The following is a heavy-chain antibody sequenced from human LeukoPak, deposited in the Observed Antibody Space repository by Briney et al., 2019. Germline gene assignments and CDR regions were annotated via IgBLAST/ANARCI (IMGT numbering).Heavy chain of an antibody. V-gene: IGHV1-18*01. CDR3: ARVDSGLPDYFDY. J-gene: IGHJ4*02. CDR1: GYTFTNYG. Sequence: ASVKVSCKASGYTFTNYGISWVRQAPGQGLEWMGWISAFNGNTNYAQNLQGRVTMTTDTSTNTAYMELRSLRSDDTAVYYCARVDSGLPDYFDYWGQGTLVTVSS. CDR2: ISAFNGNT. D-gene: IGHD2-21*02.